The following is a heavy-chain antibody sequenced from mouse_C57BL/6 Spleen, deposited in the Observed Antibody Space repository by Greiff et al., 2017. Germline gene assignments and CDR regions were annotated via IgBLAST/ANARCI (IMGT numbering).Heavy chain of an antibody. CDR1: GFTFSDYY. V-gene: IGHV5-16*01. Sequence: EVKLVESEGGLVQPGSSMKLSCTASGFTFSDYYMAWVRQVPEKGLEWVANINSDGSSTYYLDSLKSRFIISRDNAKNILYLQMSSLKSEDTATYYCAREGDDYIDYWGQGTTLTVSS. CDR3: AREGDDYIDY. D-gene: IGHD2-3*01. CDR2: INSDGSST. J-gene: IGHJ2*01.